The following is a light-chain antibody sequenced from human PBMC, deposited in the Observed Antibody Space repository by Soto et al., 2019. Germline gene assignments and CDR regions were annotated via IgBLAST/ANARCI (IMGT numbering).Light chain of an antibody. J-gene: IGLJ1*01. CDR1: SSNIGSNT. Sequence: QSVLAQPPSASGTPGQRVTISCSVSSSNIGSNTVNWYQQLPGTAPKLLIYSNNQRPSGVPDRFSGSKSGTSASLAISGLQSEDEAGYYCAAWDDSLKGVFGTGTKVTVL. CDR2: SNN. V-gene: IGLV1-44*01. CDR3: AAWDDSLKGV.